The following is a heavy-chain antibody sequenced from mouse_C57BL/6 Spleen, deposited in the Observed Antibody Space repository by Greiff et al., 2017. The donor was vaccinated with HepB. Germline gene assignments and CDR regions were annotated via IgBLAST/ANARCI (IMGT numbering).Heavy chain of an antibody. V-gene: IGHV1-69*01. Sequence: QVHVKQPGAELVMPGASVKLSCKASGYTFTSYWMHWVKQRPGQGLEWIGEIDPSDSYTNYNQKFKGKSTMTVDKSSSTAYMQLSSLTSEDSAVYYCAREEAGKYDVDYWGQGTTLTVSS. CDR1: GYTFTSYW. CDR3: AREEAGKYDVDY. J-gene: IGHJ2*01. CDR2: IDPSDSYT. D-gene: IGHD2-14*01.